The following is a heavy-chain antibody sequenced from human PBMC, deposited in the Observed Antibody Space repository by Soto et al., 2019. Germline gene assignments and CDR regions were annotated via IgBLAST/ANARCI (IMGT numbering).Heavy chain of an antibody. J-gene: IGHJ5*02. V-gene: IGHV4-30-4*01. CDR1: GGSISAGDYS. CDR3: ARADWFHP. Sequence: SETLSLTCTVSGGSISAGDYSWNWIRQPPGKGLDWIGYIYYTGTTKYNPSLKSRVTLSVDPSKNRFSVNLTSVTAADTAVYYCARADWFHPWGRGTLVTVSS. CDR2: IYYTGTT.